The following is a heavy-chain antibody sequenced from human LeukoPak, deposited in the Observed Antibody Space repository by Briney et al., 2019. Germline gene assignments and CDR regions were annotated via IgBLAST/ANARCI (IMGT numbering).Heavy chain of an antibody. J-gene: IGHJ4*02. V-gene: IGHV4-59*11. CDR1: GASIRSHH. Sequence: SETLSLTCTVSGASIRSHHWTWIRQPPGKGLEWIGNVYYVGSTSYSPSPKSRVTISLDTSKNQFSLEMNSVTAADTAVYYCARSGDSSAYYSFWGQGILVTVSS. CDR3: ARSGDSSAYYSF. CDR2: VYYVGST. D-gene: IGHD3-22*01.